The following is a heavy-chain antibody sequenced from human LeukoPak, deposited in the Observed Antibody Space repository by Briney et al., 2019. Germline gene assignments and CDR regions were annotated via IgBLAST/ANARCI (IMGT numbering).Heavy chain of an antibody. CDR1: GFTFSSYW. V-gene: IGHV3-74*01. CDR3: ARWKYSSNWYPDY. CDR2: INSDGSST. J-gene: IGHJ4*02. Sequence: GGSLRLSCAASGFTFSSYWMYWVRQAPGKGLVWVSRINSDGSSTTYADSVKGRFTISRDNAKNTLYLQMNRLRAEDTAVYHCARWKYSSNWYPDYWGQGTLVTVSS. D-gene: IGHD6-13*01.